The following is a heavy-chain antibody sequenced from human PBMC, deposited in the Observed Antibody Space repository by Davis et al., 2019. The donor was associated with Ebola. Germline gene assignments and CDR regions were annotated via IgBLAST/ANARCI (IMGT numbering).Heavy chain of an antibody. J-gene: IGHJ5*02. V-gene: IGHV3-21*01. Sequence: GGSLRLSCAASGFTFSSYSMNWVRQAPGKGLEWVSSISSSSSYIYYADSVKGRFTISRDNAKNSLYLQMNSLRAEDTAVYYCARDPVGQLIAGWFDPWGQGTLVTVSS. CDR2: ISSSSSYI. CDR1: GFTFSSYS. CDR3: ARDPVGQLIAGWFDP. D-gene: IGHD1-20*01.